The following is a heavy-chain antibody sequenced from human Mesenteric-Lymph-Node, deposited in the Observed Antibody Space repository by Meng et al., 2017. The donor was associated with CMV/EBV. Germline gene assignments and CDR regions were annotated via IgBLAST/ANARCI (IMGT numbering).Heavy chain of an antibody. V-gene: IGHV4-39*02. CDR3: ARDTLTYSYGPGWIDP. D-gene: IGHD3-10*01. J-gene: IGHJ5*02. CDR2: IFYSGSA. Sequence: QRRASGPRLVKSWEPLSLKCTVPGGALSSRWHYWGCIRQPPGKGLEWIGSIFYSGSAHYNPALESRVTISIDKSKNEFFLNLGSVTAADTAMYFCARDTLTYSYGPGWIDPWGQGTLVTVSS. CDR1: GGALSSRWHY.